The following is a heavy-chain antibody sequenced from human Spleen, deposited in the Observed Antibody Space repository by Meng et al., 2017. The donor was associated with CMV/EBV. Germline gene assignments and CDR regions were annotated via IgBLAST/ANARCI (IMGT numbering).Heavy chain of an antibody. Sequence: ASVKVSCKASGYTFSDFYIHWVRQAPGQGLEWMGGINPNTGATDYAQKLQGRVTLTRDTSITTAYMELRRLRSDDTAVYYCARSLNTLARGIISNWFDPWGQGTLVTVSS. J-gene: IGHJ5*02. CDR1: GYTFSDFY. V-gene: IGHV1-2*02. CDR3: ARSLNTLARGIISNWFDP. D-gene: IGHD3-10*01. CDR2: INPNTGAT.